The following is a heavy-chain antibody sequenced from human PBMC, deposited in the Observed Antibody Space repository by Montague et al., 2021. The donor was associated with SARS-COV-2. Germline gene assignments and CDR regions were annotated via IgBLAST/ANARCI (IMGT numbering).Heavy chain of an antibody. CDR1: GFPFSDYG. J-gene: IGHJ4*02. V-gene: IGHV3-30*18. Sequence: SLSLSLSASGFPFSDYGMQWVRQSPDKGLEWVAVVAHDGSVKKYAESVKGRFTISGDNSQKTVSLQMDSLRVEDSGVYYCAKEGSAFSSSWFDCWGQGTLVTVSS. CDR2: VAHDGSVK. D-gene: IGHD6-13*01. CDR3: AKEGSAFSSSWFDC.